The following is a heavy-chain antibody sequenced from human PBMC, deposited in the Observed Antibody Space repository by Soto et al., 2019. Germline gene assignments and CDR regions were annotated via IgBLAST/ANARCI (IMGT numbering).Heavy chain of an antibody. D-gene: IGHD3-16*01. V-gene: IGHV4-39*01. J-gene: IGHJ4*02. CDR3: ASSEGWLGVRGGIDY. CDR2: IYYSGST. CDR1: GGSISSSSYY. Sequence: QLQLQESGPGLVKPSETLSLTCTVSGGSISSSSYYWGWIRQPPGKGLEWIGSIYYSGSTYYNPSLKSRVTISVDTSKNQFSLKLSSVTAADTAVYYCASSEGWLGVRGGIDYWGQGTLVTVSS.